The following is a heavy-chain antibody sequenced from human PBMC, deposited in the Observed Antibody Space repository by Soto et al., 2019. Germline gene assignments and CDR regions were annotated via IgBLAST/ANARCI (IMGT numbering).Heavy chain of an antibody. V-gene: IGHV4-59*01. CDR3: ARGTTVTEPHYYYYGMDV. Sequence: QVQLQESGPGLVKPSETLSLTCTVSGGSINSYYWSWIRQPPGKGLEWIGYIYYSGSTNYNPSLSGRVTISLDTYNNQFSLRSSSVTTADTAVHYCARGTTVTEPHYYYYGMDVWGQGTTVTVS. CDR2: IYYSGST. J-gene: IGHJ6*02. D-gene: IGHD4-17*01. CDR1: GGSINSYY.